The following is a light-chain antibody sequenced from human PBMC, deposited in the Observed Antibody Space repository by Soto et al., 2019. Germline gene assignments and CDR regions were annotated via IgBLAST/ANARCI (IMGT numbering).Light chain of an antibody. V-gene: IGKV1-5*03. CDR2: TAS. CDR3: QQYNSYPYT. CDR1: QSISVW. J-gene: IGKJ2*01. Sequence: DIQMTQSPSTLSASVGDRVTITCRASQSISVWLAWYQQKPGKAPNLLIYTASSLQSGVPSRFSGSGSGTEFTLTISSLQPDDFAFYYCQQYNSYPYTFGQGTKLEIK.